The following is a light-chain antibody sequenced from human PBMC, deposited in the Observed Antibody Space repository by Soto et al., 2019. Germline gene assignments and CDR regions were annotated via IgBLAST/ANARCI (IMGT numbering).Light chain of an antibody. V-gene: IGKV1-5*01. CDR2: GAS. CDR3: QESDGLSRS. Sequence: DIAMTQSPSTLSSSVGDRVTITCRASQSISSSLAWYQQRPGKAPKVMIYGASSFQSGVPLRFSCIGSGTEFTLTISTVQPEDFGTYYCQESDGLSRSFGQGTKAEIK. CDR1: QSISSS. J-gene: IGKJ1*01.